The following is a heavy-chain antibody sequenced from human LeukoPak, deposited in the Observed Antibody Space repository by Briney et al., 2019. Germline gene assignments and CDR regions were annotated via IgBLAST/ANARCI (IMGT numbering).Heavy chain of an antibody. D-gene: IGHD3-10*01. Sequence: GESLKISCQGSGGSSRYRFSTYWIGWVRQMPGKGLEWMGMIYPGDSESRYSPSFQGQVTISADKSISTAYLQWSSLKASDTAMYYCARLYYADGSTMFRGLTPHLDYWSQGTLVTVSS. CDR2: IYPGDSES. CDR1: GGSSRYRFSTYW. J-gene: IGHJ4*02. V-gene: IGHV5-51*01. CDR3: ARLYYADGSTMFRGLTPHLDY.